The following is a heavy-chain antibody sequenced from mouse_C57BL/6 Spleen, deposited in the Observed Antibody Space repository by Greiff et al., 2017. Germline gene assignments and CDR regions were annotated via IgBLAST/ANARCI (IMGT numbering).Heavy chain of an antibody. CDR2: IDPSDSYT. D-gene: IGHD1-1*01. CDR1: GYTFTSYW. J-gene: IGHJ2*01. CDR3: ARGGFITTVVAPFDY. V-gene: IGHV1-59*01. Sequence: VQLQQPGAELARPGTSVKLSCKASGYTFTSYWMHWVKQRPGQGLEWIGVIDPSDSYTNYNQKFKGKATLTVDTSSSTAYMQLSSLTSEDSAVYYCARGGFITTVVAPFDYWGQGTTLTVSS.